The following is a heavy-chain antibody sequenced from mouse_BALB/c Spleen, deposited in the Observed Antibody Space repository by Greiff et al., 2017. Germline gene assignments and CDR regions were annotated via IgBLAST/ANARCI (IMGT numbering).Heavy chain of an antibody. J-gene: IGHJ2*01. CDR3: ARGYYGSRGDFDY. Sequence: EVQLVESGGGLVKPGGSLKLSCAASGFTFSSYAMSWVRQTPEKRLEWVASISSGGSTYYPDSVKGRFTISRDNARNILYLQMSSLRSEDTAMYYCARGYYGSRGDFDYWGQGTTLTVSS. CDR1: GFTFSSYA. CDR2: ISSGGST. V-gene: IGHV5-6-5*01. D-gene: IGHD1-1*01.